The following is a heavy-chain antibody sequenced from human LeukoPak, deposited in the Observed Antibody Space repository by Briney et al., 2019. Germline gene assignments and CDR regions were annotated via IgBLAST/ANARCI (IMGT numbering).Heavy chain of an antibody. CDR1: GFTFSSYG. J-gene: IGHJ3*01. Sequence: RGSLRLSCAASGFTFSSYGIHWVRQAPGKGLEWVAFIRYDGSNKYHADSVKGRFTISRDNSKNTVYLQMNSLRAEDTAVYYCARDSVGPFRRSPTNAFDVWGQGTMVTVSS. D-gene: IGHD4-23*01. CDR3: ARDSVGPFRRSPTNAFDV. CDR2: IRYDGSNK. V-gene: IGHV3-30*02.